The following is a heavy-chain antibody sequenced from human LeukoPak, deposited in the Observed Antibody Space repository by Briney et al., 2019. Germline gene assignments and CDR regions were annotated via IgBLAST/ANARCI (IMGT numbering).Heavy chain of an antibody. CDR1: GGTFSSYA. D-gene: IGHD2-21*01. Sequence: SVKVSCKASGGTFSSYAISWVRQAPGQGLEWMGGIIPIFGTANYAQKFQGRVTITADESTSTAYMELSSLRSEDTAVYYCARSYCGGDCFRDLDYWGQGTLVTVSS. CDR2: IIPIFGTA. J-gene: IGHJ4*02. CDR3: ARSYCGGDCFRDLDY. V-gene: IGHV1-69*13.